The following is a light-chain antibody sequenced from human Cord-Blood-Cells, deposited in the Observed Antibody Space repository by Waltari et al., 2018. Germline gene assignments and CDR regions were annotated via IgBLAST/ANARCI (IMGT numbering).Light chain of an antibody. J-gene: IGLJ1*01. CDR1: SSDVGGYNY. Sequence: QSALTQPASVSGSPGQSITISCTGTSSDVGGYNYVSWYQQHPGKAPKLMIYEVIKRPSGVSNRFSGSKSGNTDSLTISGLQAEDEADYYCSSYTSSSTLVFGTGTKVTVL. CDR3: SSYTSSSTLV. CDR2: EVI. V-gene: IGLV2-14*01.